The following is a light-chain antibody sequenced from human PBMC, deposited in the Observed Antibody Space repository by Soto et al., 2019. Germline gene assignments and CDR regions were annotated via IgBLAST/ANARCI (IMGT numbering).Light chain of an antibody. V-gene: IGKV1-5*03. CDR3: QQYNSYSSRT. Sequence: IQMTQSPSTLSGSVGDRVTITCRASQTISSWLAWYQQKPGKAPKLLIYKASTLKSGVPSRFSGSGSGTDFTLTISSLQPEDFATYYCQQYNSYSSRTFGQGTKVDIK. J-gene: IGKJ1*01. CDR1: QTISSW. CDR2: KAS.